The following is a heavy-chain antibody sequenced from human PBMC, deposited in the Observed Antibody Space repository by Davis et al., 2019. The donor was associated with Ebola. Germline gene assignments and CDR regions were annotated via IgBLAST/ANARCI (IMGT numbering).Heavy chain of an antibody. CDR1: GFTFSSYS. V-gene: IGHV3-21*01. D-gene: IGHD2-2*01. Sequence: GESLKISCAASGFTFSSYSMNWVRQAPGKGLEWVSSISSSSSYIYYADSVKGRSTISRDNAKNSLYLQMNSLRAEDTAVYYCARDEGCSSTSCFIYYYYGMDVWGQGTTVTVSS. CDR3: ARDEGCSSTSCFIYYYYGMDV. CDR2: ISSSSSYI. J-gene: IGHJ6*02.